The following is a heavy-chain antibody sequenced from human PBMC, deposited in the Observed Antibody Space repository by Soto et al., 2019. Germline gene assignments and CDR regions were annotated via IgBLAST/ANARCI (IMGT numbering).Heavy chain of an antibody. V-gene: IGHV4-61*01. CDR2: VSGLGGS. J-gene: IGHJ4*02. CDR1: GDSVSTGSTC. CDR3: ARGGGSPYHNHEFDF. D-gene: IGHD6-13*01. Sequence: SETLSLTCNVSGDSVSTGSTCWSWIRQPPGKGLEWIGHVSGLGGSYYNPSLKSRATVSADASKNQFSLRLTSVTAADTAVYHCARGGGSPYHNHEFDFWGQGTLVTVSS.